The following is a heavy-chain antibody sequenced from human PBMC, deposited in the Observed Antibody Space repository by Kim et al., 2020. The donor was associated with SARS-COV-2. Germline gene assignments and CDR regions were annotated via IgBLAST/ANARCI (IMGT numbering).Heavy chain of an antibody. Sequence: SYADSVKGRFTISRDNAKNTLYLQMNSLRAEDTAVYYCARGGDTAMVNWGQGTLVTVSS. CDR3: ARGGDTAMVN. V-gene: IGHV3-74*01. J-gene: IGHJ4*02. D-gene: IGHD5-18*01.